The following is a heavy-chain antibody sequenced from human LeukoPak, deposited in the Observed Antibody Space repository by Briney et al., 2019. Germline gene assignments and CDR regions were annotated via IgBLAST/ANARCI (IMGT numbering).Heavy chain of an antibody. J-gene: IGHJ3*02. D-gene: IGHD6-19*01. CDR3: ARDRRIAVAEDAFDI. CDR1: GYTFTSYG. CDR2: ISAYNGNT. Sequence: PGASVTVSCKASGYTFTSYGISWVRQAPGQGLEWMGWISAYNGNTNYAQKLQGRVTMTTDTSTSTAYMELRSLRSDDTAVYYCARDRRIAVAEDAFDIWGQGTMVTVSS. V-gene: IGHV1-18*01.